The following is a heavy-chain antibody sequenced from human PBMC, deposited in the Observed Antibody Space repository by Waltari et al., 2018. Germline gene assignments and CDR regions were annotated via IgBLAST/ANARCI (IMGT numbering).Heavy chain of an antibody. CDR3: ASSSPQLGELSYFDY. Sequence: QVPLVQSGAEVKKPGASVKVSCKASGYTFTGYSMHWVRQAPGQGLEWMGRINPNSGGTNYAQKFQGRVTMTRDTSISTAYMELSRLRSDDTAVYYCASSSPQLGELSYFDYWGQGTLVTVSS. V-gene: IGHV1-2*06. CDR1: GYTFTGYS. CDR2: INPNSGGT. D-gene: IGHD3-16*02. J-gene: IGHJ4*02.